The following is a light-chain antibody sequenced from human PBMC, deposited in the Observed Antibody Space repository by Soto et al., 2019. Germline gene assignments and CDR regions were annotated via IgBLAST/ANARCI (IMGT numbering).Light chain of an antibody. Sequence: IVLTQSPATLSVAPGESATLSCRASQSISSNLAWYQQKPGQSPRLLIYGASTRATGIPARFSGSGSGTEFTLTISSLQSEDFAVYYCQQYNNWPRTFGQGTKVDIK. CDR2: GAS. J-gene: IGKJ1*01. CDR3: QQYNNWPRT. CDR1: QSISSN. V-gene: IGKV3-15*01.